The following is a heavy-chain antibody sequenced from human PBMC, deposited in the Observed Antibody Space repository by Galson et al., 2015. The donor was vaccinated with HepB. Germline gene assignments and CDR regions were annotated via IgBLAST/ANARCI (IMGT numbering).Heavy chain of an antibody. CDR1: GFTFSSYS. Sequence: SLRLSCAASGFTFSSYSMNWVRQAPGKGLEWVSYISSSSSTIYYADSVKGRFTTSRDNAKNSLYLQMNSLRAEDTAVYYCARDWTTITYGMDVWGQGTTVTVSS. CDR2: ISSSSSTI. CDR3: ARDWTTITYGMDV. D-gene: IGHD5-12*01. J-gene: IGHJ6*02. V-gene: IGHV3-48*04.